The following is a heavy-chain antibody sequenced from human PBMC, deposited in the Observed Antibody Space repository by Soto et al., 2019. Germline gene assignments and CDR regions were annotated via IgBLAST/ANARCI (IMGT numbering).Heavy chain of an antibody. V-gene: IGHV4-31*03. J-gene: IGHJ5*02. CDR2: IHYSGAT. D-gene: IGHD6-6*01. CDR3: LRGKDKDDSSFWHH. Sequence: SETLSLTCSVSDDSMRSGGYYWTWIRQLPGKGLQWIGFIHYSGATLYSPSLKSRVSISMQMSNNQFSLRLGSVTAADTAIYYCLRGKDKDDSSFWHHCGQGTPVTGSS. CDR1: DDSMRSGGYY.